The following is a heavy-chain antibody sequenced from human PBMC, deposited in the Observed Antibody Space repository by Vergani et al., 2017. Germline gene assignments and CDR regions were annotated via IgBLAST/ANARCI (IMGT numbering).Heavy chain of an antibody. CDR1: GGSISSYY. CDR2: IYYSGST. J-gene: IGHJ4*02. V-gene: IGHV4-59*01. Sequence: QVQLQESGPGLVKPSETLSLTCTVSGGSISSYYWSWIRQPPGKGLEWIGYIYYSGSTNYYPSLKSRVTISVDTSKNQFSLKLSSVTAADTAVYYCARHGGSGNYYHLFDSWGQGTLVIVSS. D-gene: IGHD3-3*01. CDR3: ARHGGSGNYYHLFDS.